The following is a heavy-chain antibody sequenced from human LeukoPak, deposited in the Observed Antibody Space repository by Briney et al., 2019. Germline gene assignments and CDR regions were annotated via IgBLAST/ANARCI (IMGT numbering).Heavy chain of an antibody. V-gene: IGHV1-18*01. CDR3: ARGATTNYYYYYYMDV. CDR1: GYTFTSYG. CDR2: ISAYNGNT. Sequence: ASAKVSCKASGYTFTSYGISWVRQAPGQGLEWMGWISAYNGNTNYAQKLQGRVTMTTDTSTSTAYMELRSLRSDDTAVYYCARGATTNYYYYYYMDVWGKGTTVTVSS. D-gene: IGHD1-26*01. J-gene: IGHJ6*03.